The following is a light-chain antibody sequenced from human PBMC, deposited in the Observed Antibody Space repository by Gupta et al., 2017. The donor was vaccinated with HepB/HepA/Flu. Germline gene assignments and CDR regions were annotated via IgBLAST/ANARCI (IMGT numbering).Light chain of an antibody. Sequence: EIVMTQSPATLSVSPGERATLSCRASQSVSSNLAWYQQKPGQAPRLLIYGASTRGTGIPARFSGSGFGTEFTLTISSRQSEDFAVYYCQQDKNWPPITFGQGTRLEIK. CDR2: GAS. CDR3: QQDKNWPPIT. J-gene: IGKJ5*01. CDR1: QSVSSN. V-gene: IGKV3-15*01.